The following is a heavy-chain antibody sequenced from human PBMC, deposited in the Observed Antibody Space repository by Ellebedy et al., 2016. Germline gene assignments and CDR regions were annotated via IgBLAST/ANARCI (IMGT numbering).Heavy chain of an antibody. J-gene: IGHJ3*01. V-gene: IGHV3-23*01. CDR1: GFTFSSYA. D-gene: IGHD3-10*01. CDR2: VSDNSYST. CDR3: AKRGLHSSLDAFDV. Sequence: GESLKISCAASGFTFSSYAMSWVRQAPGKGLEWVSSVSDNSYSTYYADSVKGRFTISRDNSKNTVFLQLNSLRAEDTAVYYCAKRGLHSSLDAFDVWGQGTMVTVSS.